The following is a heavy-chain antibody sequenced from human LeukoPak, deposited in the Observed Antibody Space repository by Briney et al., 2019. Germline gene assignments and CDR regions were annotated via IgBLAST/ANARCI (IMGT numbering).Heavy chain of an antibody. CDR1: GYTFTSYY. J-gene: IGHJ4*02. Sequence: GASVTVSRMGSGYTFTSYYMHWLGQAPGQGLEWMGIINPSDCSTSYAQKFQGRVTITRDTSTSTVYMELSTLRSEDTGVYYCASYASGDSNYDSRSFVTWGQGTLVTVSS. CDR2: INPSDCST. CDR3: ASYASGDSNYDSRSFVT. D-gene: IGHD3-22*01. V-gene: IGHV1-46*01.